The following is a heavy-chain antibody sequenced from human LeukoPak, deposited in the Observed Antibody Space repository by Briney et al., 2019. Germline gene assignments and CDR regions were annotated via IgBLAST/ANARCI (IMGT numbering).Heavy chain of an antibody. CDR2: ISGGGGST. J-gene: IGHJ4*02. D-gene: IGHD3-22*01. Sequence: PGGSLRLSCAASGFTFTSYSMNWVRQAPGKGLEWVSTISGGGGSTYYADSVKGRFTISRDNSKNTLHLQMNSLRAEDTAVYYCARDRNYYDSSGYYFNGFDYWGQGTLVTVSS. V-gene: IGHV3-23*01. CDR1: GFTFTSYS. CDR3: ARDRNYYDSSGYYFNGFDY.